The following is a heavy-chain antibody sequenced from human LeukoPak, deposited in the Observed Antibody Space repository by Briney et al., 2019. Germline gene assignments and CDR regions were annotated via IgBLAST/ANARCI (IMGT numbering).Heavy chain of an antibody. CDR1: GGSISSSSYY. CDR3: ARDEPGGRIPRRVDAFDI. Sequence: SETLSLTCTVSGGSISSSSYYWGWIRQPPGKGREGIGSIYYSGSTYYNPSLKSRVTTSVDTAKNQFSLKLRSVTAADTAVYYCARDEPGGRIPRRVDAFDIWGQGTMVTVSS. V-gene: IGHV4-39*07. J-gene: IGHJ3*02. D-gene: IGHD1-14*01. CDR2: IYYSGST.